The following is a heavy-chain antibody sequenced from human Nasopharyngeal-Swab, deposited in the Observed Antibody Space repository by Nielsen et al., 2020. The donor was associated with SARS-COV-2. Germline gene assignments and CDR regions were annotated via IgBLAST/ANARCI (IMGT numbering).Heavy chain of an antibody. J-gene: IGHJ5*02. Sequence: GGFLRLSCAASGFTFSSYGMHWVRQAPGKGLEWVAVIWYDGSNKYYADSVKGRFTISRDNSKNTLYLQMNSLRAEDTAVYYCARGANWFDPWGQGTLVTVSS. CDR3: ARGANWFDP. CDR2: IWYDGSNK. CDR1: GFTFSSYG. V-gene: IGHV3-33*01.